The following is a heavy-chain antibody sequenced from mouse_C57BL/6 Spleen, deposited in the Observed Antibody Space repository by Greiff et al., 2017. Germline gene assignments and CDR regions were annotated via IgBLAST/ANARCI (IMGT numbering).Heavy chain of an antibody. Sequence: QVQLQQSGAELVKPGASVKISCKASGYAFSRYWMNWVKQRPGKGLEWIGQIYPGDGDTNYNGKFKGKATLTDDKSSSTAYMQISSLTSEDSAVYFCARRAHYFDYWGQGTTLTVSS. CDR3: ARRAHYFDY. D-gene: IGHD3-1*01. V-gene: IGHV1-80*01. J-gene: IGHJ2*01. CDR1: GYAFSRYW. CDR2: IYPGDGDT.